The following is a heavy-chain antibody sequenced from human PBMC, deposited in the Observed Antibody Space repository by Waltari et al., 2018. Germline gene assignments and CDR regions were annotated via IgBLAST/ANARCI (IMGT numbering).Heavy chain of an antibody. V-gene: IGHV4-34*01. J-gene: IGHJ4*02. CDR2: INDSGST. D-gene: IGHD2-15*01. CDR3: ARHGRIRAVALIDY. Sequence: QVQLQQWGAGLMKPSATLSLTCAVYGGSFSGYYWTWIRQPPGKGLEWIGEINDSGSTNYNSSLKTRVSISLDTSKNQFPLKLTSVTAADTALYYCARHGRIRAVALIDYWGQGTLVTVSS. CDR1: GGSFSGYY.